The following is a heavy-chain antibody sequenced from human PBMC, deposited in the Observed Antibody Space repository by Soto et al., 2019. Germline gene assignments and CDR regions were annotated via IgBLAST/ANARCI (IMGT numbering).Heavy chain of an antibody. V-gene: IGHV1-69*06. D-gene: IGHD3-22*01. J-gene: IGHJ5*02. CDR2: IIPIFGTA. Sequence: QVQLVQSGAEVKKPGSSVKVSCKASGGTFSSYAISWVRQAPGQGLEWMGGIIPIFGTANYAQKFQGRVTITADNSTSTDYMELSSLRSEDTAVYYCAGDLTYYYDSSGRNWFAPWGQGTLVTVYS. CDR1: GGTFSSYA. CDR3: AGDLTYYYDSSGRNWFAP.